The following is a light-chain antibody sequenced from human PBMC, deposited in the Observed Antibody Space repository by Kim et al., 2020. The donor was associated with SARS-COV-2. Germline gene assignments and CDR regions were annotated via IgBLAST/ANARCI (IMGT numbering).Light chain of an antibody. J-gene: IGKJ4*01. CDR3: QQSKSFPCT. CDR2: ATS. V-gene: IGKV1-12*02. Sequence: SASVGHTVTFTCRASQDIAILLSLYQQKPGSAPKFLIYATSTLHVGVPSIFSGCVSETDFTLTLSNLQPEYFATYFCQQSKSFPCTFGWGT. CDR1: QDIAIL.